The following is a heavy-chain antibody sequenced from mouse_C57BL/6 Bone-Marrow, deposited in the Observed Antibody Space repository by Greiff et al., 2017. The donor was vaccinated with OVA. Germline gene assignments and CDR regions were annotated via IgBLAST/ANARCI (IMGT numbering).Heavy chain of an antibody. CDR3: ARDGGGYSNYPFAY. D-gene: IGHD2-5*01. J-gene: IGHJ3*01. CDR2: ISYSGST. Sequence: EVKLQESGPGMVKPSQSLSLTCTVTGYSITSGYDWHWIRHFPGNKLEWMGYISYSGSTNYNPSLKSRISITHDTSKNHFFLKLNSVTTEDTATYYCARDGGGYSNYPFAYWGQGTLVTVSA. V-gene: IGHV3-1*01. CDR1: GYSITSGYD.